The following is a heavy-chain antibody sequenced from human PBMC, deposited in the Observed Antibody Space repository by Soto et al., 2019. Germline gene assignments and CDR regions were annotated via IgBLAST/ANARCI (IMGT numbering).Heavy chain of an antibody. CDR3: ARGRGYSGYDYVVDY. J-gene: IGHJ4*02. V-gene: IGHV4-31*03. D-gene: IGHD5-12*01. CDR1: GGSISSGGYY. Sequence: SETLSLTCTVSGGSISSGGYYWSWIRQHPGKGLEWIGYIYYSGSTYYNPSLKSRVTISVDTSKNQFSLKLSSVTAADTAVYYCARGRGYSGYDYVVDYWGQGTLVTVSS. CDR2: IYYSGST.